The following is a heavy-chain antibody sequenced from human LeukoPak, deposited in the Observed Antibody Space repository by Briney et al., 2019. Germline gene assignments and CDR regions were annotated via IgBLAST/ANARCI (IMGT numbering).Heavy chain of an antibody. J-gene: IGHJ1*01. CDR3: ARDPQIGAEYFQH. Sequence: GGSLTLSCAASGFTFSSYGMHWVRQAPGKGLEWVAVIWYDGSNKYYADSVKGRFTISRDNSKNTLYLQMNSQRAEDTAVYYCARDPQIGAEYFQHWGQGTLVTVSS. CDR2: IWYDGSNK. CDR1: GFTFSSYG. D-gene: IGHD3-22*01. V-gene: IGHV3-33*01.